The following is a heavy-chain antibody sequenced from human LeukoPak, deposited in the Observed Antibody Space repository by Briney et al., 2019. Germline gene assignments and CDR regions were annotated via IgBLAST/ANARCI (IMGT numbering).Heavy chain of an antibody. CDR3: ARGASVRVVPMSYYYAMDV. CDR2: IVPISDTT. CDR1: GDTFSTYA. J-gene: IGHJ6*04. D-gene: IGHD2-2*01. Sequence: SVKVSCKASGDTFSTYAFNWVRQAPGQGLEWTGGIVPISDTTNYAQTLQGRVTITADKSTNTVYKELSSLTSEDTGVYYCARGASVRVVPMSYYYAMDVWGEGTTVIVSS. V-gene: IGHV1-69*06.